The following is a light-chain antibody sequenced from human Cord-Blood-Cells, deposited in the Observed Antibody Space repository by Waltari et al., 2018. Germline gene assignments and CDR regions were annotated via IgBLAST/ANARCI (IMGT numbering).Light chain of an antibody. V-gene: IGKV3-20*01. CDR2: GAS. CDR3: QQYGSSSTWT. J-gene: IGKJ1*01. CDR1: QSVSSSY. Sequence: EIVLTQSPGTLSLSPGERATLSCRASQSVSSSYLAWYQQKPGQAPRLLIYGASSRATGIPDRFSGSGSGTDFTLTISRLEPEDFAVYYCQQYGSSSTWTFGQGP.